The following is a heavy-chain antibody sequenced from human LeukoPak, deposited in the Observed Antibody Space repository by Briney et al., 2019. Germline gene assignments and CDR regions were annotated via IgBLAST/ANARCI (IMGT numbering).Heavy chain of an antibody. CDR1: GGSISSSSYY. Sequence: SETLSLTCTVSGGSISSSSYYWGWFRQPPGKGLEWIGSIYYSGSTYYNPSLKSRVTISVDTSKNQFSLKLSSVTAADTAVYYCAGVAGPVSYWGQGTLVTVSS. CDR2: IYYSGST. J-gene: IGHJ4*02. CDR3: AGVAGPVSY. V-gene: IGHV4-39*01. D-gene: IGHD6-19*01.